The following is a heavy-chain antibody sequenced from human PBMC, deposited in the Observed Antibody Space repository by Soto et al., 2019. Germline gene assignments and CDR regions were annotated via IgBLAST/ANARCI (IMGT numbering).Heavy chain of an antibody. D-gene: IGHD4-17*01. CDR2: ISAYNGNT. CDR3: ARDRVYGEPHGD. Sequence: XSVKVSCNASGYAFTSYGIRWVRQAPGQGLEWMGWISAYNGNTNYAQKLQGRVTMTTDTSTSTAYMELRSLRSDDTAVYYCARDRVYGEPHGDWGQGTLVTVSS. J-gene: IGHJ4*02. CDR1: GYAFTSYG. V-gene: IGHV1-18*04.